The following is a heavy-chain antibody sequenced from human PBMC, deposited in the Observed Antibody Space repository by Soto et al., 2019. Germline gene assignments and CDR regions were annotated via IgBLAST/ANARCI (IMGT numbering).Heavy chain of an antibody. Sequence: PSETLSLTCTVSGSSISSGGYYWGWIRQPPGRGLEWIGSLYYNVGTYYNPSLKSRVTISADTSANQFSLMVNSVTPADTAIYYCARLPSRHWVEYWGQGTLVTVSS. CDR2: LYYNVGT. CDR1: GSSISSGGYY. CDR3: ARLPSRHWVEY. D-gene: IGHD3-16*01. J-gene: IGHJ4*02. V-gene: IGHV4-39*01.